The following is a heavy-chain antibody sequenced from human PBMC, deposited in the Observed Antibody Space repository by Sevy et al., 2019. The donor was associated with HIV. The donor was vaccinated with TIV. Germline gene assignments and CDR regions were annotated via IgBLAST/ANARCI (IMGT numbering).Heavy chain of an antibody. CDR2: ISRSGDST. CDR1: DFIFSTYA. J-gene: IGHJ4*02. V-gene: IGHV3-23*01. Sequence: GGSLRLSCAASDFIFSTYAMSWVRQAPGKGLEWVSGISRSGDSTYYANSVKGRFTISRDNSKNTLYLQMNSLRAEDTAVYYCRRGDTLDYWGQGTLVTVSS. D-gene: IGHD5-18*01. CDR3: RRGDTLDY.